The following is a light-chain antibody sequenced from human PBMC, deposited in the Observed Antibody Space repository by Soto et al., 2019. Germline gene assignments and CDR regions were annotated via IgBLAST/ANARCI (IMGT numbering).Light chain of an antibody. CDR2: AAS. J-gene: IGKJ5*01. V-gene: IGKV1-12*01. CDR1: QGISSW. Sequence: DLLVTSSAGHGFATVGDRVSTTCPASQGISSWLAWYQQKPGIAPKLLIYAASTLQTGVQSRFSGSGSGTEFTLTISSLQPEDFATYHCQQLTSDHRSPFGEGTRLEIK. CDR3: QQLTSDHRSP.